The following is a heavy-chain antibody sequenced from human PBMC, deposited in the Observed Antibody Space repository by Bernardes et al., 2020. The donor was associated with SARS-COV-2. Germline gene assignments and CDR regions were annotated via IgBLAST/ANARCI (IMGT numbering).Heavy chain of an antibody. CDR1: GYTFTGYY. D-gene: IGHD3-10*01. J-gene: IGHJ2*01. V-gene: IGHV1-2*02. CDR3: ARDLYGSGSYYSTQSSMTTSNNNTRPCPRFSGCSIADTPCSLNHL. CDR2: INPNSGGT. Sequence: ASVKVSCKASGYTFTGYYMHWVRQAPGQGLEWMGWINPNSGGTNYAQKFQGRVTMTRDTSISTAYMELSRLRSDDTAVYYCARDLYGSGSYYSTQSSMTTSNNNTRPCPRFSGCSIADTPCSLNHLW.